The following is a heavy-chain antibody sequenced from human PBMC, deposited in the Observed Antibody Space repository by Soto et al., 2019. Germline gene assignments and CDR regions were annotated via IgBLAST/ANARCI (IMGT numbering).Heavy chain of an antibody. CDR3: ARDQGYCSGGSCCVFDS. Sequence: PSETLTLTCVVSGGSISSTNWWSWARQPPGKGLELIGEIYYSGSTKYKPSLKSRVTISVDKSKNQFSLKLTSVTAADTAVYYCARDQGYCSGGSCCVFDSWGQGTLVTVSS. CDR1: GGSISSTNW. D-gene: IGHD2-15*01. J-gene: IGHJ4*02. V-gene: IGHV4-4*02. CDR2: IYYSGST.